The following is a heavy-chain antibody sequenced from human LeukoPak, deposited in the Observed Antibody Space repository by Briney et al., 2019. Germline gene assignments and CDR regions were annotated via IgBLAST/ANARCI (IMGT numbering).Heavy chain of an antibody. CDR2: INPNSGDT. Sequence: ASVTVSCKASGYTFTGYYVHWVRQAPGQGLEWMGRINPNSGDTNYAQKFQGRVTMTRDTSISTAYMELSRLRSDDTAVYYCARVGYYESSGYYEYWGQGTLVTVSS. CDR1: GYTFTGYY. D-gene: IGHD3-22*01. J-gene: IGHJ4*02. CDR3: ARVGYYESSGYYEY. V-gene: IGHV1-2*06.